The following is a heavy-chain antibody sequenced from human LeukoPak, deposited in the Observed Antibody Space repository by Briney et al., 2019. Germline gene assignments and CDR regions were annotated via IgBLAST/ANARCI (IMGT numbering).Heavy chain of an antibody. CDR2: IRYDGSNK. CDR1: GFTFSSYG. J-gene: IGHJ6*03. CDR3: AKPLQVYYYMDV. V-gene: IGHV3-30*02. Sequence: GGSLRLSCAASGFTFSSYGMHWVRQAPGKGLEWVAFIRYDGSNKYYADSVKGRFTISRDNSKNTLYLQMNSLRAEDTAVYYCAKPLQVYYYMDVWGKGTTVTVSS.